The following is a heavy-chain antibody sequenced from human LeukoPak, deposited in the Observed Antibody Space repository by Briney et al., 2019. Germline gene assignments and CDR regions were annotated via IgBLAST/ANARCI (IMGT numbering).Heavy chain of an antibody. J-gene: IGHJ4*02. D-gene: IGHD5-18*01. CDR1: GFTFSDYY. CDR3: AKGGVRGYSYGYLDY. Sequence: GGSLRLSCAASGFTFSDYYMSWIRQAPGKGLEWVSYISSSGSTIYYADSVRGRFTISRDNAKNSLYLQMNSLRAEDTAVYYCAKGGVRGYSYGYLDYWGQGTLVTVSS. V-gene: IGHV3-11*01. CDR2: ISSSGSTI.